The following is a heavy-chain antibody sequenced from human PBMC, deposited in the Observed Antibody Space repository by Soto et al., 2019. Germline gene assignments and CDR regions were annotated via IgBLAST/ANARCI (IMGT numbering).Heavy chain of an antibody. Sequence: ASVKVSCKASGYTFTGYYMHWVRQAPGQGLEWMGWINPNSGGTNYAQKFQGWVTMTRDTSISTAYMELSRLRSDDTAVYYCARAGLNACSGGSCYLYYYYGMDVWGQGTTVTVSS. CDR1: GYTFTGYY. D-gene: IGHD2-15*01. J-gene: IGHJ6*02. V-gene: IGHV1-2*04. CDR2: INPNSGGT. CDR3: ARAGLNACSGGSCYLYYYYGMDV.